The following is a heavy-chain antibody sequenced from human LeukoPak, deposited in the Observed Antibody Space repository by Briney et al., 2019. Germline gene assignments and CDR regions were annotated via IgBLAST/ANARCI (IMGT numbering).Heavy chain of an antibody. V-gene: IGHV4-38-2*01. Sequence: SETLSLTCAVSAFSINSGYYWGWIRQPPGKGLEWIGTVYHSGSTYYNPSLKSRVTMSVDTSKNQFSLKVYSVTAADTAGYYCARLGSGYSYFDYWGQGTLVTVSS. D-gene: IGHD3-22*01. CDR2: VYHSGST. J-gene: IGHJ4*02. CDR3: ARLGSGYSYFDY. CDR1: AFSINSGYY.